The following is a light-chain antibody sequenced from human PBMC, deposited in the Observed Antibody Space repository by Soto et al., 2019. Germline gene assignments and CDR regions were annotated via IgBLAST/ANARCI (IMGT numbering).Light chain of an antibody. V-gene: IGLV1-47*01. Sequence: QSVLTQPPSASGTPGQRVTISCSGSSSNIGSNYVYWYQQLPGMAPKLLIYRNNQRPSGVPDRFSGSKSGTSASLAISGLRSEDEADYYCAVWDDSLSGWVFGGGTKLTVL. J-gene: IGLJ3*02. CDR1: SSNIGSNY. CDR3: AVWDDSLSGWV. CDR2: RNN.